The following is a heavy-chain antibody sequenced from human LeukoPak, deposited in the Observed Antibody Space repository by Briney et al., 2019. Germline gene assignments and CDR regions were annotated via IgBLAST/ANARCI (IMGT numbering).Heavy chain of an antibody. V-gene: IGHV1-18*01. D-gene: IGHD2-2*01. CDR3: ARGIGYCSSTSCQCFEFDY. CDR2: ISGYNGNT. CDR1: GYSFTSYG. Sequence: GASVKVSRKTSGYSFTSYGINWVRQAPGQGLEWMGWISGYNGNTNYAQKFQDRVTLTTDTFTTTVYMELRSLTSDDTAVYYCARGIGYCSSTSCQCFEFDYWGQGTLVTVSS. J-gene: IGHJ4*02.